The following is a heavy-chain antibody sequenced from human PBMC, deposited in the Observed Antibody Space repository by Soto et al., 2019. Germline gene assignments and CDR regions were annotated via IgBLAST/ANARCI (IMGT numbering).Heavy chain of an antibody. CDR1: GDCISGSPYF. Sequence: QVQLQESGPGLVMPSETRSLTCTVTGDCISGSPYFWGWIRQPPGKRLEWIGSIFYDGYTLYTPSLKSRVTISVDTSKNQFSLKLTSVAAADTAIYFCARLQAAVPHYWGQGILVTVSS. CDR3: ARLQAAVPHY. CDR2: IFYDGYT. V-gene: IGHV4-39*01. J-gene: IGHJ4*02. D-gene: IGHD6-13*01.